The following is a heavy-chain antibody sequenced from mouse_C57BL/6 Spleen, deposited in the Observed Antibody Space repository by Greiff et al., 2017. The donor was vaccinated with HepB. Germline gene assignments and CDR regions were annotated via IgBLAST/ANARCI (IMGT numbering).Heavy chain of an antibody. CDR2: IDPEDGAT. V-gene: IGHV14-2*01. CDR1: GFNIKDYY. Sequence: EVQLQQSGAELVKPGASVKLSCTASGFNIKDYYMHWVKQRTEQGLEWIGRIDPEDGATKYAPKFQGKATITADTSSTTAYLQLSSRTSEDTAVYDCARYYGSSPGDYWGQGTTLTVSS. CDR3: ARYYGSSPGDY. D-gene: IGHD1-1*01. J-gene: IGHJ2*01.